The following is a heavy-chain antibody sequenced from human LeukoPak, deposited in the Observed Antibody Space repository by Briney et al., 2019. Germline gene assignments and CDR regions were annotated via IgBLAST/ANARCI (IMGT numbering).Heavy chain of an antibody. Sequence: SETLSLTCTVSGGSISGYYWGWIRQPPGKGLEWIGYILYTGSTNHNPSLKSRVSISVDTSKNQFSLNLSSVTAADTAVYYCARYHCSTTTCYNFDYWGQGILVTVSS. V-gene: IGHV4-59*03. J-gene: IGHJ4*02. CDR3: ARYHCSTTTCYNFDY. D-gene: IGHD2-2*02. CDR2: ILYTGST. CDR1: GGSISGYY.